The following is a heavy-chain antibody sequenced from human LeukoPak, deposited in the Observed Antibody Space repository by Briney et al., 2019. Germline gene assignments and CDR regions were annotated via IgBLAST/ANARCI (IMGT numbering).Heavy chain of an antibody. J-gene: IGHJ4*02. CDR3: ANGYSSGWYGFGY. V-gene: IGHV3-23*01. Sequence: GGSLRLSCAASGFTFSSYAMSWVRQAPGKGLEWVSAISGSGGSTYYADSVKGRLTISRDNSKNTLYLQMNSLRVEDTAVYYCANGYSSGWYGFGYWGQGTLVIVSP. CDR2: ISGSGGST. D-gene: IGHD6-19*01. CDR1: GFTFSSYA.